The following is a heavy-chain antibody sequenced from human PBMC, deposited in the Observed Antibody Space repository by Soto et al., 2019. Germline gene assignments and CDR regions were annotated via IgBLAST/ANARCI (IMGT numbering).Heavy chain of an antibody. D-gene: IGHD4-17*01. V-gene: IGHV4-30-4*01. CDR1: GGSIRSPNYY. CDR3: ASDSAYGAEDY. CDR2: IYYSGRT. Sequence: QVQLQESGPGLVKPSQTLSLTCTVSGGSIRSPNYYWSWFRQPPGKGLEWIGYIYYSGRTYYNPSLKSRVTISIDTSEKQFSLRLTSGTAADTAVYYCASDSAYGAEDYWCQGILETVST. J-gene: IGHJ4*02.